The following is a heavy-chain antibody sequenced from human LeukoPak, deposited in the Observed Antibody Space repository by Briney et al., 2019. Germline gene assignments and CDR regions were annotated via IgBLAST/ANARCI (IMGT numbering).Heavy chain of an antibody. CDR3: ARDPFYYYYMDV. Sequence: ASVKVSCKASGYTFTSYGISWVRQAPGQGLEWMGWINPNSGGTNYAQKFQGRVTMTRDTSISTAYMELSRLRSDDTAVYYCARDPFYYYYMDVWGKGTTVTVSS. J-gene: IGHJ6*03. CDR2: INPNSGGT. V-gene: IGHV1-2*02. CDR1: GYTFTSYG.